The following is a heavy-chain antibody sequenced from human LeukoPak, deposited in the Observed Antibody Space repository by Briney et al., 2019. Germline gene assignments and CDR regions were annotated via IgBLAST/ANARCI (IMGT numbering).Heavy chain of an antibody. J-gene: IGHJ3*02. CDR1: ADSFSSHY. Sequence: SETLSLTCAVSADSFSSHYWTWTRQPPGKGLEWIGYISYIGSTNYNPSLKSRVTISIDTSKNQFSLKLSPVTAADTAVYYCARDLVTVTKGFDIWGQGTMVSVS. D-gene: IGHD4-17*01. CDR2: ISYIGST. V-gene: IGHV4-59*11. CDR3: ARDLVTVTKGFDI.